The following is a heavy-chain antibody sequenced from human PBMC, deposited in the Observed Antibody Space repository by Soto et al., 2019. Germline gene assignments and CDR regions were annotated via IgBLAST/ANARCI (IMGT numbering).Heavy chain of an antibody. CDR2: IKQDGSEK. CDR3: ARVFSMGVAAAGVIMPTFDY. D-gene: IGHD6-13*01. Sequence: GGSLRLSCAASGFTFSSYWMSWVRQAPGKGLEWVANIKQDGSEKYYVDSVKGRFTISRENAKNSLYLQMNSLRAEDTAVYYCARVFSMGVAAAGVIMPTFDYWGQGTLVTVSS. V-gene: IGHV3-7*01. J-gene: IGHJ4*02. CDR1: GFTFSSYW.